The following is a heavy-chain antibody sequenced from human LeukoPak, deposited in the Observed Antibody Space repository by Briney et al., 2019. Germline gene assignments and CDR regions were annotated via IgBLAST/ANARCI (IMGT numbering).Heavy chain of an antibody. CDR3: ARDQRRDGYNSYYYYGMDV. J-gene: IGHJ6*02. D-gene: IGHD5-24*01. Sequence: PGRSLRLSCAASGFTFSSYAMHWVRQAPGKGLEWVAVISYDGSNKYYADSMKGRFTISRDNSKNTLYLQMNSLRAEDTAVYYCARDQRRDGYNSYYYYGMDVWGQGTTVTVSS. CDR1: GFTFSSYA. CDR2: ISYDGSNK. V-gene: IGHV3-30*04.